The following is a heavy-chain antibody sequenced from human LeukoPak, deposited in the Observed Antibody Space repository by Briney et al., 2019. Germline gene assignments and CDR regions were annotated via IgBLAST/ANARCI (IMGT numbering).Heavy chain of an antibody. CDR3: ARDAGYYYGSGSYPAPFDY. Sequence: PSETLSLTCTVSGGSISSYYWSWIRQPPGKGLEWIGYIYYSGSTNYNPSLKSRVTISVDTSKNQFSLKLSSVTAADTAVYYCARDAGYYYGSGSYPAPFDYWGQGTLVTVSS. V-gene: IGHV4-59*01. J-gene: IGHJ4*02. D-gene: IGHD3-10*01. CDR2: IYYSGST. CDR1: GGSISSYY.